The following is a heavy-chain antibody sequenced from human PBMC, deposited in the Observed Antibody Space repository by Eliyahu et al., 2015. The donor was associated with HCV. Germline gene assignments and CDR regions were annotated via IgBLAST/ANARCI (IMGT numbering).Heavy chain of an antibody. CDR1: GYTFTGYY. CDR3: ARDRGRSSSWANPNFDY. Sequence: QVQLVQSGAEVKKPGASVKVXXKASGYTFTGYYMHWVRQAPGQGLEWMGWINPNSGGTNYAQKFQGRVTMTRDTSISTAYMELSRLRSDDTAVYYCARDRGRSSSWANPNFDYWGQGTLVTVSS. J-gene: IGHJ4*02. V-gene: IGHV1-2*02. D-gene: IGHD6-13*01. CDR2: INPNSGGT.